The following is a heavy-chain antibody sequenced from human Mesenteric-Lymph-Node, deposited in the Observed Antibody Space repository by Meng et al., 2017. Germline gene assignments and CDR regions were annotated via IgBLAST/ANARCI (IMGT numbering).Heavy chain of an antibody. Sequence: ASVKVSCKASGYTFTSYGISWVRQAPGQGLEWMGWISAYNGNTNYAQKLQGRVTMTTDTSTSTAYMELRSLRSDDTAVYYCARESRPPPMIVVAAETYAFDIWGQGTMVTVSS. CDR2: ISAYNGNT. V-gene: IGHV1-18*01. CDR1: GYTFTSYG. CDR3: ARESRPPPMIVVAAETYAFDI. J-gene: IGHJ3*02. D-gene: IGHD3-22*01.